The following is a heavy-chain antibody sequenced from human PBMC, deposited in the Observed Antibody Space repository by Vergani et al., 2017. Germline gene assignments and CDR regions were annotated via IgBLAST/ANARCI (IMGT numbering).Heavy chain of an antibody. J-gene: IGHJ4*02. D-gene: IGHD2-2*01. CDR1: GFTFSDYY. V-gene: IGHV3-11*01. CDR2: ISSSGSTI. Sequence: QVQLVESGGGVVQPGESLRLSCAASGFTFSDYYMSWIRQAPGKGLEWVSYISSSGSTIYYADSVKGRFTISRDNAKNSLYLQMNSLRAEDTAVFYCARKIPAASVDYWGQGTLVTVSS. CDR3: ARKIPAASVDY.